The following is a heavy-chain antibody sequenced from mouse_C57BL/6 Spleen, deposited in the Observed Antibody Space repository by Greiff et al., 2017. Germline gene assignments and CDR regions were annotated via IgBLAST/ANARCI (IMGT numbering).Heavy chain of an antibody. Sequence: VKLVESGAELVRPGASVTLSCKASGYTFTDYEMHWVKQTPVHGLEWIGAIDPETGGTAYNQKFKGKAILTADKSSSTAYMELRSLTSEDSAVYYCVLARWLLRGDYAMDYWGQGTSVTVSS. J-gene: IGHJ4*01. CDR2: IDPETGGT. V-gene: IGHV1-15*01. CDR3: VLARWLLRGDYAMDY. D-gene: IGHD2-3*01. CDR1: GYTFTDYE.